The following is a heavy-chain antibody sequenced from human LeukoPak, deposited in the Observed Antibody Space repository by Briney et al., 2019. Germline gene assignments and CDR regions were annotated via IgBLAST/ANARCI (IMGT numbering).Heavy chain of an antibody. CDR2: IGTYNDNT. CDR1: GYMFSTYG. V-gene: IGHV1-18*01. CDR3: ARDDIEYCSPTSCGWFDP. D-gene: IGHD2-2*01. Sequence: ASVKVSCKASGYMFSTYGINWVRQAPGQGLEWMGWIGTYNDNTKYAENFQGRVTMTADTSTSTAYMELRSLRSDDTAVYYCARDDIEYCSPTSCGWFDPWGQGTLVTVSS. J-gene: IGHJ5*02.